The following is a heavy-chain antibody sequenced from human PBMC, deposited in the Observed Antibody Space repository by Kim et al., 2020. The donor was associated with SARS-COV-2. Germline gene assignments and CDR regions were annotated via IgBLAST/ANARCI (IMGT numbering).Heavy chain of an antibody. V-gene: IGHV4-59*01. CDR3: ASYDSSGYYHPFQH. J-gene: IGHJ1*01. Sequence: NPSLKSRVTISVDTSKNQFSLKLSSVTAADTAVYYCASYDSSGYYHPFQHWGQGTLVTVSS. D-gene: IGHD3-22*01.